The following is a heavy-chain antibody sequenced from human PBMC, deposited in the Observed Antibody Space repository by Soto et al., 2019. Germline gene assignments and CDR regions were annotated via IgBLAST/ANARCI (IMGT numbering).Heavy chain of an antibody. V-gene: IGHV3-11*01. Sequence: QVQLVESGGGLVKPGGSLRLSCAASGFTFSDYYMSWIRQAPGKGLEWASYISSSGSTIYYADSVKGRFTISRDNVKKSLYLQMNSLRAEDTAVYYWVRVEGRHYYYGLDVWGKGSTDTVSS. CDR1: GFTFSDYY. CDR2: ISSSGSTI. J-gene: IGHJ6*04. D-gene: IGHD3-10*01. CDR3: VRVEGRHYYYGLDV.